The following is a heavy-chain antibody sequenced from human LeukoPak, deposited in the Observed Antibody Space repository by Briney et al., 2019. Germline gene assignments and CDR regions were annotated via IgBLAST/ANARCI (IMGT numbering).Heavy chain of an antibody. CDR2: INHSGST. D-gene: IGHD3-10*01. V-gene: IGHV4-34*01. CDR3: ARDAAVTMVRGVIRVSWFDP. J-gene: IGHJ5*02. CDR1: GGSFSGYY. Sequence: SETLSLTCAVYGGSFSGYYWSWIRQPPVKGPEWIGEINHSGSTNYNPSLKSRVTISVDTSKNQFSLKLSSVTAADTAVYYCARDAAVTMVRGVIRVSWFDPWGQGTLVTVSP.